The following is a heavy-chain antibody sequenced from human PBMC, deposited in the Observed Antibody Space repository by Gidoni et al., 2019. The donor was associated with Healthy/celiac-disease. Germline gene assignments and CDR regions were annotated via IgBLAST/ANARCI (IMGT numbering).Heavy chain of an antibody. D-gene: IGHD3-3*01. CDR1: GYTFTSYA. CDR2: INTNTGNP. CDR3: ARGGYDFWSGYYTEIFNWFDP. J-gene: IGHJ5*02. V-gene: IGHV7-4-1*01. Sequence: QVQLVQSGSELKKPGASVKVSCKASGYTFTSYAMNWVRQAPGQGLEWMGWINTNTGNPTYAQGFTGRFVFSLDTSVSTAYLQICSLKAEDTAVYYCARGGYDFWSGYYTEIFNWFDPWGQGTLVTVSS.